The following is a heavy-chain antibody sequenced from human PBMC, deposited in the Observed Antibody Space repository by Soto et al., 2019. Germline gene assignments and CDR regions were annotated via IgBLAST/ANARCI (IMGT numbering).Heavy chain of an antibody. D-gene: IGHD3-10*01. Sequence: QITLKESGPTLANPTQTLMLTCTFSGFSLSTARASVGWLRQPPGKALWWLAYIYWDDDKRYSPSLKSRLTITKDTSTNQVVLTPSNMDPVDTVTCCCAHSRGFGELAFDHWGKGTQVTVSS. CDR2: IYWDDDK. J-gene: IGHJ4*02. CDR1: GFSLSTARAS. CDR3: AHSRGFGELAFDH. V-gene: IGHV2-5*02.